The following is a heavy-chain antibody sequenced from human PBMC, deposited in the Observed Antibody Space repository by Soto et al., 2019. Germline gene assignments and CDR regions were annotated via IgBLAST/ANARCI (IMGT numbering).Heavy chain of an antibody. CDR1: GGSLSGYY. V-gene: IGHV4-34*01. CDR2: VKDGGHT. Sequence: QVQLQQWGAGLLKPSENLSLNCAVTGGSLSGYYWCWIRQPPGKGLEWIGEVKDGGHTNYSPSLTGRVTISSDTSNIQFSLRLNSVTAADTGVYYCARGQEGVVATHWDQGSLVTVSS. J-gene: IGHJ4*02. D-gene: IGHD5-12*01. CDR3: ARGQEGVVATH.